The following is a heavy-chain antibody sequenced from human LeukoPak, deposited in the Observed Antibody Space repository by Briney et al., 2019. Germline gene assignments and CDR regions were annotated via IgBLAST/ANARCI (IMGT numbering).Heavy chain of an antibody. CDR3: AKEFGSTLEWGFNWFDP. V-gene: IGHV3-23*01. Sequence: GGSLRLSCAASGFTFSSYAMSWVRQAPGKGLEWVSAISGSGGSTYYADSVKGRFTISRDNSKNTLYLQMNSLRAEDTAVYYCAKEFGSTLEWGFNWFDPWGQGTLVTVSS. J-gene: IGHJ5*02. CDR2: ISGSGGST. CDR1: GFTFSSYA. D-gene: IGHD3-3*01.